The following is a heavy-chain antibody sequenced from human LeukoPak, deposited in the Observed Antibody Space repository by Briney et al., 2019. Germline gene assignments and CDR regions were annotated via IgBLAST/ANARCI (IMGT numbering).Heavy chain of an antibody. D-gene: IGHD4-17*01. CDR1: GYTFTSYY. CDR2: INPSSGST. CDR3: ARRGDYGDSLSYYTMDV. J-gene: IGHJ6*03. Sequence: ASVKVSCKASGYTFTSYYIHWVRQAPGQGLEWLGIINPSSGSTNYAQKFRGRVTMTRDTSTSTVYMELSSLRSDDTAVYYCARRGDYGDSLSYYTMDVWGQGTTVTVSS. V-gene: IGHV1-46*01.